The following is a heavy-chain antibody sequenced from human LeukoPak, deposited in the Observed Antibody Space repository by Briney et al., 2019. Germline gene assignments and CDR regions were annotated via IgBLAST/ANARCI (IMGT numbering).Heavy chain of an antibody. Sequence: GGSLRLSCAASGFTFSSYAMHWVRQAPGKGLEWVVVISYDGSNKYYADSVKGRFTISRDNSKNTLYLQMNSLRAEDTAVYYCARVATIRAGAFDIWGQGTMVTVSS. J-gene: IGHJ3*02. CDR3: ARVATIRAGAFDI. V-gene: IGHV3-30-3*01. CDR1: GFTFSSYA. CDR2: ISYDGSNK. D-gene: IGHD5-12*01.